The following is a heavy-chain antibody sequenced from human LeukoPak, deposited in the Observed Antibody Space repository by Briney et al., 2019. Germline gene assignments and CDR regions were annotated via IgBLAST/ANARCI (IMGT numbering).Heavy chain of an antibody. V-gene: IGHV1-46*01. CDR2: INPGGDNT. Sequence: ASVKVSCKASGYTFTKPYIHWVRQAPGQRLEWMGLINPGGDNTKYTQNFQGRVTMTRDTSISTAYMELSSLRSEDTAVYYCARMSYYDSSGDNWFDPWGQGTLVTVSS. J-gene: IGHJ5*02. CDR3: ARMSYYDSSGDNWFDP. D-gene: IGHD3-22*01. CDR1: GYTFTKPY.